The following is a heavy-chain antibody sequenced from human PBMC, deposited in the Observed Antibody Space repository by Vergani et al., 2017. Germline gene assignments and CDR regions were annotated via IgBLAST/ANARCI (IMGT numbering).Heavy chain of an antibody. Sequence: EVQLVQSGAEVKKPGESLKISCKGSGYSFTSYWIGWVRQMPGKGLEWMGIIYPGNSDTRYSPSFQGQVTISADKSISTAYLQWSSLKASDTAMYYCARLPYRGSYSDYYFDYWGQGTLVTVSS. CDR3: ARLPYRGSYSDYYFDY. CDR1: GYSFTSYW. D-gene: IGHD1-26*01. CDR2: IYPGNSDT. V-gene: IGHV5-51*01. J-gene: IGHJ4*02.